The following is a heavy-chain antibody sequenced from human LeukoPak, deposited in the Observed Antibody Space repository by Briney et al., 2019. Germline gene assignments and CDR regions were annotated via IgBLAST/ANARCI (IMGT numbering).Heavy chain of an antibody. CDR2: ISSDGSSK. Sequence: GGSLRLSCVASGFTFSYYGIHWVRQAPGKGLEWVAVISSDGSSKYYEDSVEGRFTISRDNSKKTLYLQMNSLRTEDTAVYYCAKGGRVVVSMGDAFDIWGQGTTVTVSS. CDR1: GFTFSYYG. CDR3: AKGGRVVVSMGDAFDI. J-gene: IGHJ3*02. V-gene: IGHV3-30*18. D-gene: IGHD2-15*01.